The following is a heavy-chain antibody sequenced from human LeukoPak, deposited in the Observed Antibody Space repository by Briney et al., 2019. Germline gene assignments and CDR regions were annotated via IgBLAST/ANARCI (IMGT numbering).Heavy chain of an antibody. CDR2: IYTSGST. V-gene: IGHV4-61*02. D-gene: IGHD1-26*01. J-gene: IGHJ5*02. CDR3: ARWEDFYNWFDP. CDR1: GCSISSGSYY. Sequence: SETLSLTCTVSGCSISSGSYYWSWIRQPAGKGLEWIGRIYTSGSTNYSPSLKSRVTISVDTSKNQFSLKLSSVTAADTAVYYCARWEDFYNWFDPWGQGTLVTVSS.